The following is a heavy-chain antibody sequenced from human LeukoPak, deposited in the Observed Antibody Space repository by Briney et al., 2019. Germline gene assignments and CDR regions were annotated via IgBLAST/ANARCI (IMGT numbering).Heavy chain of an antibody. J-gene: IGHJ4*02. CDR3: ARTARVFDY. CDR1: DDSITSVY. V-gene: IGHV4-4*09. CDR2: TYVGGDT. D-gene: IGHD5-18*01. Sequence: SETLSLICTVSDDSITSVYWSWIRQPPGKGLEVIGYTYVGGDTNYNPSLKSRVTMPLDTSKHQVSLKMTSVTAADTAVYYCARTARVFDYWGPGILVTVSS.